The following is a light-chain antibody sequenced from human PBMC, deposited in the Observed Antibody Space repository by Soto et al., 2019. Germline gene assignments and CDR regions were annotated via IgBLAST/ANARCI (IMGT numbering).Light chain of an antibody. CDR3: CSYAGSDTFV. CDR1: SSDIGGYSY. CDR2: DVN. Sequence: QPVLTQPRSVSGSPGQSVTISCTGTSSDIGGYSYVSWYQQHPGQAPKLIIFDVNRRPSGVPDRFSGSKSGNTASLTISGLQPDDETDYYCCSYAGSDTFVFGTGTKLTVL. J-gene: IGLJ1*01. V-gene: IGLV2-11*01.